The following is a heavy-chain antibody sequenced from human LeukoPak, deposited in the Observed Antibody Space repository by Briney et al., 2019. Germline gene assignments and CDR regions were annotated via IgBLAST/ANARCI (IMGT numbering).Heavy chain of an antibody. V-gene: IGHV3-74*01. CDR2: INSDGSST. CDR1: GFTFSSYW. D-gene: IGHD3-10*01. CDR3: ARVRITMVRGVIITGYYGMDV. J-gene: IGHJ6*02. Sequence: GGSLRLSCAASGFTFSSYWMHWVRQAPGKGLVWVSRINSDGSSTSYADSVKGRFAISRDNAKNTLYLQMNSLRAEDAAVYYCARVRITMVRGVIITGYYGMDVWGQGTTVTVSS.